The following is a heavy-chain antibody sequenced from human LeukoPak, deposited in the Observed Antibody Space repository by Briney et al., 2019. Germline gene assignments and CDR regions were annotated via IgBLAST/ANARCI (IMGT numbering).Heavy chain of an antibody. CDR2: ISYDGSNK. D-gene: IGHD3-3*01. Sequence: GGSLRLSCAASGFTFSSYGMHWVRQAPGKGLEWVAVISYDGSNKYYPGSVKGRFTISRENAKNSLYLQMNSLRAGDTAVYYCARAATIFGVVPTNYGMDVWGQGTTVTVSS. J-gene: IGHJ6*02. V-gene: IGHV3-30*03. CDR1: GFTFSSYG. CDR3: ARAATIFGVVPTNYGMDV.